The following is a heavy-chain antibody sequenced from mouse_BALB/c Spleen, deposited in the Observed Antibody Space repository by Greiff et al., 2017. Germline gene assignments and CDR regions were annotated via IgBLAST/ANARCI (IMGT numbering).Heavy chain of an antibody. D-gene: IGHD2-1*01. CDR3: AREGFYYGNLDY. CDR2: ISYSGST. Sequence: VQLKESGPGLVKPSQSLSLTCTVTGYSITSDYAWNWIRQFPGNKLEWMGYISYSGSTSYNPSLKSRISITRDTSKNQFFLQLNSVTTEDTATYYCAREGFYYGNLDYWGQGTTLTVSS. V-gene: IGHV3-2*02. J-gene: IGHJ2*01. CDR1: GYSITSDYA.